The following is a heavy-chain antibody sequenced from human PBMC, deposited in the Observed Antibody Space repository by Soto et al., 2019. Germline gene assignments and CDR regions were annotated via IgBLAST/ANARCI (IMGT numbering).Heavy chain of an antibody. D-gene: IGHD2-2*01. CDR3: ARDDHIVVVPTSLGAMDV. CDR2: IYHSGST. J-gene: IGHJ6*02. Sequence: QVQLQESGPGLVKPSETLSLTCAVYGGSISSNKWWSWVRQPPGKGLGWIGEIYHSGSTNYNPSLKRRVTISLDKSKNQFSLKLTSVTAADSAVYYCARDDHIVVVPTSLGAMDVWGQGTTVTVSS. CDR1: GGSISSNKW. V-gene: IGHV4-4*02.